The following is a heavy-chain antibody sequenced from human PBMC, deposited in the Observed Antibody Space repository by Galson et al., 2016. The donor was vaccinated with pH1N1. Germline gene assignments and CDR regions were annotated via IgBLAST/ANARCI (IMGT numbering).Heavy chain of an antibody. V-gene: IGHV3-7*01. CDR3: ARAIGSRSAY. CDR2: IKEDGSEK. CDR1: GFTFSSYW. Sequence: SLRLSCAASGFTFSSYWMSWVRQAPGKGLEWVANIKEDGSEKYYVDSVKGRFTISRDNAKNSLYLQMNSLRDEDTALYYCARAIGSRSAYWGQGTLVTVSS. D-gene: IGHD3-16*02. J-gene: IGHJ4*02.